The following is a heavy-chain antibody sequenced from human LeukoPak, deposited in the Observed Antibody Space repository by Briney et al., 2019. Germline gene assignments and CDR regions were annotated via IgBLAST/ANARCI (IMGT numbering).Heavy chain of an antibody. CDR1: GGSISSYY. J-gene: IGHJ4*02. D-gene: IGHD3-22*01. CDR3: ASPYPYYDSSGYYGN. CDR2: IYYSGST. Sequence: SETLSLTCTVSGGSISSYYWSWIRQPPGKGLEWIGYIYYSGSTNYNPSLKSRVTISVDTSKNQFSLKLSSVTAADTAVYYCASPYPYYDSSGYYGNWGQGTLVTVSS. V-gene: IGHV4-59*01.